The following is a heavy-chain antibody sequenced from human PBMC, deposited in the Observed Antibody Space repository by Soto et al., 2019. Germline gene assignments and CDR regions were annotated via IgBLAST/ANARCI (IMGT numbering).Heavy chain of an antibody. CDR3: ARGGGSPYHYHEFDY. Sequence: WTWIRKPPGQGPEWIGCIYYRGTTNYNASFNSRVTISVDTSKNQFSLKLTSVTTADTAVYYCARGGGSPYHYHEFDYWGQGILVTVSS. J-gene: IGHJ4*02. V-gene: IGHV4-59*01. D-gene: IGHD5-12*01. CDR2: IYYRGTT.